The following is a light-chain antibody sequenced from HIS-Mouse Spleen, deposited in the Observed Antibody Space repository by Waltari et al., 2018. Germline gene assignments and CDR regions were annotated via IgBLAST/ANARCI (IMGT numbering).Light chain of an antibody. CDR2: YKSDSDK. CDR1: SGINVGTYR. Sequence: QAVLTQPSSLSASPGASASLTCTLRSGINVGTYRIYWYQQKPGGPPQYLLRYKSDSDKQRSPGVPSRFSGSKDASANAVILLISGLQSEDEADYYCMIWHSSAVVFGGGTKLTGL. V-gene: IGLV5-45*02. J-gene: IGLJ2*01. CDR3: MIWHSSAVV.